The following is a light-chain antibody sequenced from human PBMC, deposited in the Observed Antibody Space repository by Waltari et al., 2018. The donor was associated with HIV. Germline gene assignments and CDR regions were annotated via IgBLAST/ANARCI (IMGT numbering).Light chain of an antibody. CDR2: EVI. J-gene: IGLJ2*01. CDR1: SSDVGGYHY. V-gene: IGLV2-11*01. CDR3: CSYAGSYTGV. Sequence: QSALTQPPSVSGSPGQSVTISCTGTSSDVGGYHYVSWYQQPPGKAPKLMIYEVIKRPSGVPDRFSGSKSGNTASLTISGLQAEDEADYYCCSYAGSYTGVFGGGTKLTVL.